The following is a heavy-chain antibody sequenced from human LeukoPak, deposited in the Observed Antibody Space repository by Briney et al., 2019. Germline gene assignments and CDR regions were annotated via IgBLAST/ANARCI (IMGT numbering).Heavy chain of an antibody. D-gene: IGHD6-19*01. CDR2: INPDGTTT. CDR3: ARVSIGWYSFDY. CDR1: GFTFSTYW. J-gene: IGHJ4*02. V-gene: IGHV3-74*01. Sequence: HPGGSLRLSCAASGFTFSTYWMHWVRQARGKGLVWVSRINPDGTTTSYADSVKGRFTISRDNAKDTVYLQMNSLRAEDTAVYYCARVSIGWYSFDYWGQGTLVTVSS.